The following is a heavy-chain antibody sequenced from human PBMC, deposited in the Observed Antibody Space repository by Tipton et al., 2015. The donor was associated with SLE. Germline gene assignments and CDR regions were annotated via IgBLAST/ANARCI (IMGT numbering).Heavy chain of an antibody. J-gene: IGHJ6*02. CDR1: GGSISGYY. CDR2: IYYMGST. CDR3: ARQGFCSGGGCYLNYYGFDV. V-gene: IGHV4-59*01. D-gene: IGHD2-15*01. Sequence: TLSLTCNVSGGSISGYYWSWIRQPPGRGLEWIGYIYYMGSTSYNPSLKSRVTISVDTSKNQFSLKLTSVTTADTAMYFCARQGFCSGGGCYLNYYGFDVWGQGTTVIVSS.